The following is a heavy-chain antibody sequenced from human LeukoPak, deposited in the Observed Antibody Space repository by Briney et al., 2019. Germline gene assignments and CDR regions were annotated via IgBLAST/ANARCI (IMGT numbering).Heavy chain of an antibody. D-gene: IGHD4-23*01. CDR2: ISAYNGIT. CDR3: ERNVSYGGNWGEGYYCYYRDV. J-gene: IGHJ6*03. CDR1: GYGFSIYG. V-gene: IGHV1-18*01. Sequence: ASVKVSCKASGYGFSIYGISWVRQAPGQGLEWMGWISAYNGITNYSQKLQGRVTMTTDTSTSTAYMELSWLRSDHTAVYFCERNVSYGGNWGEGYYCYYRDVWGKGTTVTVSS.